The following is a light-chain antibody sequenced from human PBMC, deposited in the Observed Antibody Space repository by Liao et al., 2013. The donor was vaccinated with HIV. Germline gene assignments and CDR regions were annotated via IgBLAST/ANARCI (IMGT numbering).Light chain of an antibody. Sequence: SYELTQPPSVSVSPGQTANITCSGDKLGDKYACWYQQKPGQSPVLVIYQDTKRPSGIPERFSGSNSGNTATLTISGTQGMDEADYYCQAWDSSTAAYVFGTGTKVTVL. CDR3: QAWDSSTAAYV. CDR1: KLGDKY. CDR2: QDT. V-gene: IGLV3-1*01. J-gene: IGLJ1*01.